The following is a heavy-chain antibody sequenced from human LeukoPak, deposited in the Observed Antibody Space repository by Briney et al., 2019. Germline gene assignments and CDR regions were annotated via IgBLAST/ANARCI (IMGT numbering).Heavy chain of an antibody. CDR2: IIPIFGTA. CDR3: ASGFGAFYYYYGMDV. V-gene: IGHV1-69*13. CDR1: GGTFSSYA. J-gene: IGHJ6*02. D-gene: IGHD3-3*01. Sequence: ASVKVSCKASGGTFSSYAISWVRQAPGQGLEWMGGIIPIFGTANYAQKFQGRVTITADESTSAAYMELSSLRSEDTAVYYCASGFGAFYYYYGMDVWGQGTTVTVSS.